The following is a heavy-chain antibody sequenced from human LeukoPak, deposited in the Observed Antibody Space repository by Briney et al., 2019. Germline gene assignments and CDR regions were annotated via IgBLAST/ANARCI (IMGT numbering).Heavy chain of an antibody. J-gene: IGHJ4*02. V-gene: IGHV3-48*03. Sequence: GGSLRLSCAASGFTFRNYEMNWVRQAPGKGLEWVSYISSSGGAIYFADSVKGRFTISRDNTKNSLYLQMNGLRAEDTGVYYCARGPPNYFDSSGYFYLWGQGTLVTVSS. CDR1: GFTFRNYE. CDR3: ARGPPNYFDSSGYFYL. CDR2: ISSSGGAI. D-gene: IGHD3-22*01.